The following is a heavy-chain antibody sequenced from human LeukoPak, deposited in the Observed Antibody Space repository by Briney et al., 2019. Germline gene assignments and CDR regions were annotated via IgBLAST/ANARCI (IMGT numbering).Heavy chain of an antibody. J-gene: IGHJ4*02. D-gene: IGHD3-10*01. V-gene: IGHV1-2*02. CDR3: AREIDYYGSGSYYL. CDR1: GYTFTGYY. CDR2: INPNSGGT. Sequence: VASVKVSCKASGYTFTGYYMHWVRQAPGQGLEWMGWINPNSGGTNYAQKFQGRVTMTRDTSISTAYMELSRLRSDDTAVYYCAREIDYYGSGSYYLWGQGTLVTVSS.